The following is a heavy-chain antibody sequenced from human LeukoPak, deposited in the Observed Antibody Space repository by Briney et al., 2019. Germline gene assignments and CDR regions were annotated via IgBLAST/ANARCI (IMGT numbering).Heavy chain of an antibody. D-gene: IGHD3-22*01. CDR1: GGSISSSNYY. V-gene: IGHV4-39*01. Sequence: SETLSLTCTVSGGSISSSNYYWGWIRQPPGKGLEWMGSIHYSGSTYNNPSLKSRVTMSVDTSKSQFSLKVSSVTAADTAVYYCARLLHDSRGYYHFDYWGQGTLVIVSS. CDR3: ARLLHDSRGYYHFDY. CDR2: IHYSGST. J-gene: IGHJ4*02.